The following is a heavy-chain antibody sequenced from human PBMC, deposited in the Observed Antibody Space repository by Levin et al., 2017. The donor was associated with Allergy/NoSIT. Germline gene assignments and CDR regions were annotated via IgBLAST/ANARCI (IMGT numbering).Heavy chain of an antibody. V-gene: IGHV1-18*01. J-gene: IGHJ6*03. CDR2: ISTHNGNT. D-gene: IGHD2-2*01. CDR3: ARFVVTPVSNFYMDV. CDR1: GYTFKNYG. Sequence: PGESLKISCKASGYTFKNYGISWVRQAPGQGLEWMGWISTHNGNTNYAQSFQGRVTMTTDTSTSTADMELRSLISDDTAVYYCARFVVTPVSNFYMDVWGKGTTVTVSS.